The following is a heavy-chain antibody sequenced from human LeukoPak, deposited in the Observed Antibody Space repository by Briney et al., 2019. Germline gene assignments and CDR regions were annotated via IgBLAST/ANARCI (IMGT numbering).Heavy chain of an antibody. V-gene: IGHV1-46*01. Sequence: ASVKVSCKASGYTFTSYYMHWVRQAPGQGLEWMGIINPSGGSTSYAQKFQGRVTVTRDTSTSTVYMELSSLRSEDTAVYYCARGLYGSGSYSWFDPWGQGTLVTVSS. CDR2: INPSGGST. J-gene: IGHJ5*02. D-gene: IGHD3-10*01. CDR3: ARGLYGSGSYSWFDP. CDR1: GYTFTSYY.